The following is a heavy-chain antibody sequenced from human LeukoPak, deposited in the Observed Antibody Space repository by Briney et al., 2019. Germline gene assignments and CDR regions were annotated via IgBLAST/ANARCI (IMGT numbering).Heavy chain of an antibody. CDR2: INPSGGST. J-gene: IGHJ6*03. CDR1: GYTFTSYY. V-gene: IGHV1-46*01. D-gene: IGHD2-2*01. Sequence: GASVKVSCKASGYTFTSYYMHWVRQAPGQGLEWMGIINPSGGSTSYAQKFQGRVTMTRDTSTSTVSMELSSLRSEDTAVYYCAIGDCSSTSCYQGYYYYYMDVWGKGTTVTVSS. CDR3: AIGDCSSTSCYQGYYYYYMDV.